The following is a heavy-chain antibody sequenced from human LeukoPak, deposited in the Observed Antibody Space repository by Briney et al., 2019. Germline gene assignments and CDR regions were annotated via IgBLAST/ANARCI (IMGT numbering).Heavy chain of an antibody. Sequence: GGSLRLSCGATGFTFSTYDIHWVRQAPGKGLEWVSFIRYDGSNNYYADSVKGRFIISRDNSKNMLYLQMNSLRVEDTAVYYCAKDRILQNRGSYGYAFDIWGQGTMVTVSS. V-gene: IGHV3-30*02. CDR3: AKDRILQNRGSYGYAFDI. CDR1: GFTFSTYD. CDR2: IRYDGSNN. J-gene: IGHJ3*02. D-gene: IGHD1-26*01.